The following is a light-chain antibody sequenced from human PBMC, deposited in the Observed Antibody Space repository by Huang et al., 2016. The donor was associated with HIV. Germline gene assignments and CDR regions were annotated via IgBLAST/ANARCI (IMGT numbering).Light chain of an antibody. Sequence: EFVLTQSPGTLSLSPGKRATLSCRASRSVSSSYLAWYQQKPGQAPRLPVYGASSRATGIPDRFSGSGSGTDFTLTISRLEPEDFAVYYCQQYGSSPPYTFGQGTKLDIE. J-gene: IGKJ2*01. CDR2: GAS. CDR3: QQYGSSPPYT. V-gene: IGKV3-20*01. CDR1: RSVSSSY.